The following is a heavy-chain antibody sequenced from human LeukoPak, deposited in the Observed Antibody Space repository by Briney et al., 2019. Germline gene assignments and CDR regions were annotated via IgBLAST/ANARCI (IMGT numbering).Heavy chain of an antibody. J-gene: IGHJ6*02. CDR2: ISYDGSNK. Sequence: PGGSLRLSCAASGFTLSNYAMHWVRQAPGKGLEWVAVISYDGSNKYYADSVKGRFTISRDNSKNTLYLQMNSLRAEDTAFYYCARKNPLGYYYGMDVWGQGTTVTVSS. CDR3: ARKNPLGYYYGMDV. CDR1: GFTLSNYA. V-gene: IGHV3-30-3*01.